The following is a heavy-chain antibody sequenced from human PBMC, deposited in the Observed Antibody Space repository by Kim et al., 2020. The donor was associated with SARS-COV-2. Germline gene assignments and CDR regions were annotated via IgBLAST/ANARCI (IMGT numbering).Heavy chain of an antibody. J-gene: IGHJ4*02. CDR3: AKVRGIYYDSSGYYDY. Sequence: GGSLRLSCAASGFTFSSYGMHWVRQAPGKGLEWVAVISYDGSNKYYADSVKGRFTISRDNSKNTLYLQMNSLRAEDTAVYYCAKVRGIYYDSSGYYDYWGQGTLVTVSS. D-gene: IGHD3-22*01. CDR1: GFTFSSYG. V-gene: IGHV3-30*18. CDR2: ISYDGSNK.